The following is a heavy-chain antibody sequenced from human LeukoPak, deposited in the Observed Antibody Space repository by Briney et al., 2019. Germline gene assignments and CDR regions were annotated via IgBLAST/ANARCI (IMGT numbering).Heavy chain of an antibody. CDR3: ARAGTCSSTSCDGGIEY. CDR1: GFAFSSYN. Sequence: PGGSLRLSCEASGFAFSSYNMKWVRQAPGKGLEWVSFISTTSTYIYYADSVKGRFTVSRDNSKNLLYLQMDSLRVEDTAVYYCARAGTCSSTSCDGGIEYWGQGTLVTVSS. J-gene: IGHJ4*02. V-gene: IGHV3-21*06. CDR2: ISTTSTYI. D-gene: IGHD2-2*01.